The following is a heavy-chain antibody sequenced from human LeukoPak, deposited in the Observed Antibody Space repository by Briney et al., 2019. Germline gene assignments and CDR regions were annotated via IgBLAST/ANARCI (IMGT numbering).Heavy chain of an antibody. D-gene: IGHD2-21*02. V-gene: IGHV3-30*02. Sequence: GGSLRLSCAASGFTFNSYGMHWVRQAPGKGLEWVAFIQYDGSNKNYADSVKGRFTISRDNSKNTLYLQMNSLRAEDTAVYYCAKGNCGGDCYTYYYFYMDVWGKGTTVTVSS. CDR3: AKGNCGGDCYTYYYFYMDV. CDR1: GFTFNSYG. CDR2: IQYDGSNK. J-gene: IGHJ6*03.